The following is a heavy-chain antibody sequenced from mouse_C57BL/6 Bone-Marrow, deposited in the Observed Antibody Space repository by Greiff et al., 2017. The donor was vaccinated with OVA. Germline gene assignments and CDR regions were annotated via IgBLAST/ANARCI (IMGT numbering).Heavy chain of an antibody. CDR3: TTLTTVVATRFAY. V-gene: IGHV14-4*01. CDR1: GFNIKDDY. Sequence: EVKLQQSGAELVRPGASVKLSCTASGFNIKDDYMHWVKQRPEQGLEWIGWIDPENGDTEYASKFQGKATITADTSSNTAYLQLSSLTSEDTAVYYCTTLTTVVATRFAYWGQGTLVTVSA. J-gene: IGHJ3*01. CDR2: IDPENGDT. D-gene: IGHD1-1*01.